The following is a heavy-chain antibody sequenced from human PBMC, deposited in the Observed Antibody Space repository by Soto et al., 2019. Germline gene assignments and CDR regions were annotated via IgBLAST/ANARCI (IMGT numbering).Heavy chain of an antibody. Sequence: SETLSLTCAVYGGSFSGYYWSWIRQPPGKGLEWIGEINHSGSTNYNPSLKSRVTISVDTSKNQFSLKLSSVTAADTAVYYCGRTLAMVRGLDYLPGAFDIWGQGTMVTVSS. CDR1: GGSFSGYY. J-gene: IGHJ3*02. CDR3: GRTLAMVRGLDYLPGAFDI. D-gene: IGHD3-10*01. V-gene: IGHV4-34*01. CDR2: INHSGST.